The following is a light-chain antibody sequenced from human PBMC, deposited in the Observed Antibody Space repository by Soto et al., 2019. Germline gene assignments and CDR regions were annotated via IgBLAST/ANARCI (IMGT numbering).Light chain of an antibody. J-gene: IGKJ1*01. CDR1: QSVSSY. CDR2: DAS. V-gene: IGKV3-11*01. Sequence: EIVLTQSPATLSLSPGERATLSCRASQSVSSYLAWYQQKPGQAPRLLIYDASNRATGIPARFSGSGSGTEFILTITSLQSEDSAVYYCQEYNTWPWTFGQGTKVEFK. CDR3: QEYNTWPWT.